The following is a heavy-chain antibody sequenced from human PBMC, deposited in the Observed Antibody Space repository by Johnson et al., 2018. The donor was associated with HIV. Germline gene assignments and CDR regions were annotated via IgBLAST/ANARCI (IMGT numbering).Heavy chain of an antibody. CDR3: AKSPAKDHGGNSGAFDI. CDR1: GFTFSSYG. Sequence: VQLLESGGGVVQPGRSLRLSCAASGFTFSSYGMHWVRQAPGKGLEWVAVISYDGSNKYYADSVKGRFTISRDNSKKTLYLQMNSLRAEDTAVYYCAKSPAKDHGGNSGAFDIWGQGTLVTVSS. CDR2: ISYDGSNK. V-gene: IGHV3-30*18. D-gene: IGHD4-23*01. J-gene: IGHJ3*02.